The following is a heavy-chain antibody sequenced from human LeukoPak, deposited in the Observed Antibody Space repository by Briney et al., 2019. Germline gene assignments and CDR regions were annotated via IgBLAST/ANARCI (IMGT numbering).Heavy chain of an antibody. V-gene: IGHV3-7*01. J-gene: IGHJ3*01. CDR3: ARSMAASGDAFDL. D-gene: IGHD6-13*01. Sequence: GEYLTLSCAASGFTFSSHWMSWVRQAPGQGLEWVANTKKDGSEKYYVDSVRGRFTISRDNAKNSLYLQMNSLRAEDTSVYYCARSMAASGDAFDLWGQGTMVTISS. CDR1: GFTFSSHW. CDR2: TKKDGSEK.